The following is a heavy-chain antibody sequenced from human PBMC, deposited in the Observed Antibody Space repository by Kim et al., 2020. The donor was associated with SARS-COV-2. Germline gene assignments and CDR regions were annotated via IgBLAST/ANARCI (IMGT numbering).Heavy chain of an antibody. D-gene: IGHD6-19*01. CDR1: GFTFSSYG. CDR2: ISYDGSNK. CDR3: AKDSTYRVQKGWFYGMDV. V-gene: IGHV3-30*18. Sequence: GGSLRLSCAASGFTFSSYGMHWVRQAPGKGLEWVAVISYDGSNKYYADSVKGRFTISRDNSKNTLYLQMNSLRAEDTAVYYCAKDSTYRVQKGWFYGMDVWGQGTTVTVSS. J-gene: IGHJ6*02.